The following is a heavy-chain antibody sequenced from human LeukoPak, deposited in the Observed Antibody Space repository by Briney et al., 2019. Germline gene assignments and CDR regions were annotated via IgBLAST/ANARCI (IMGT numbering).Heavy chain of an antibody. V-gene: IGHV5-51*01. J-gene: IGHJ6*03. CDR2: IYPGDSDT. CDR3: ARGRYSGSSYYYYYMDV. D-gene: IGHD1-26*01. Sequence: GESLKNSCKGSGYSFTSYWIGWVRQMPGKGLEWMGIIYPGDSDTRYSPSFQGQATISADKSISTAYLQWSSLKASDTAMYYCARGRYSGSSYYYYYMDVWGKGTTVTVSS. CDR1: GYSFTSYW.